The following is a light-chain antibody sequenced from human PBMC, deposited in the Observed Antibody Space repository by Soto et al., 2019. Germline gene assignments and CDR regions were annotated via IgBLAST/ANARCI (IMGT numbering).Light chain of an antibody. J-gene: IGLJ1*01. V-gene: IGLV2-14*01. CDR2: EAT. Sequence: QSVLTQPPSVSGSPGQSITVSCTGTSSDIGASNFASWYQHLPGRAPKVIIFEATNRPSGVSDRFSGSKAGITASLTISGLQADDEGEYFCISYKTDDTFVFGTGTKVTVL. CDR3: ISYKTDDTFV. CDR1: SSDIGASNF.